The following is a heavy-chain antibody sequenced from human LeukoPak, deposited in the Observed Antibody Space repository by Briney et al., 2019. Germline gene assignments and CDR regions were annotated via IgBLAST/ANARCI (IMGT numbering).Heavy chain of an antibody. J-gene: IGHJ4*02. CDR1: GFTFSTYA. CDR2: ISTSGDRT. V-gene: IGHV3-23*01. CDR3: AKPYDSSGYYYEYFAY. Sequence: GSLRLSCAASGFTFSTYAMTWVRQAPGKGLEWVSGISTSGDRTYYADSVKGRFTISRDNSKNTLYLQMNSLRAEDTAVYYCAKPYDSSGYYYEYFAYWGQGTLVTVSS. D-gene: IGHD3-22*01.